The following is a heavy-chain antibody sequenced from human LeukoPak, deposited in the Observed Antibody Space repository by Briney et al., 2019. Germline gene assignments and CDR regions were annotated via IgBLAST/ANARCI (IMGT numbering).Heavy chain of an antibody. D-gene: IGHD6-13*01. CDR2: INHSGST. CDR3: ARVYYSSSYDYWYFDL. CDR1: GFTVSSNY. Sequence: PGGSLRLSCAASGFTVSSNYMSWVRQPPGKGLEWIGEINHSGSTNYNPSLKSRVTISVDTSKNQFSLKLSSVTAADTAVYYCARVYYSSSYDYWYFDLWGRGTLVTVSS. V-gene: IGHV4-34*01. J-gene: IGHJ2*01.